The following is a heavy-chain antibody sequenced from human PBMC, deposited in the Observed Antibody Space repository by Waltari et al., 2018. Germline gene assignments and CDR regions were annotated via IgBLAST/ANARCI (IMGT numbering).Heavy chain of an antibody. Sequence: QLQLVESGGGVVQPGKSLRLSCAASGFSLRHYGLHWVRQAPGRGVEWWELCWFEGGDEYYADSVRGRFTISRDNSKNLLYLHMDSLRVDDTAVYYCAKDAFGNTYMDHWGQGTLVTVSS. CDR2: CWFEGGDE. CDR1: GFSLRHYG. CDR3: AKDAFGNTYMDH. D-gene: IGHD3-16*01. J-gene: IGHJ4*02. V-gene: IGHV3-30*18.